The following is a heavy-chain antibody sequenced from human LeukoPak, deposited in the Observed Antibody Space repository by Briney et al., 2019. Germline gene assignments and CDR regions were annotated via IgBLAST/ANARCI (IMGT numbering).Heavy chain of an antibody. CDR3: ARGKYSSSWYWYY. V-gene: IGHV3-21*01. D-gene: IGHD6-13*01. CDR1: GFTFSSYS. J-gene: IGHJ4*02. CDR2: ISSSSSYI. Sequence: PGGSLRLSCAASGFTFSSYSMNWVRQAPGKGLEWVSSISSSSSYIYYADSVKGRLTISRDNAKNSLYLQMNSLRAEDTAVYYCARGKYSSSWYWYYWGQGTLVTVSS.